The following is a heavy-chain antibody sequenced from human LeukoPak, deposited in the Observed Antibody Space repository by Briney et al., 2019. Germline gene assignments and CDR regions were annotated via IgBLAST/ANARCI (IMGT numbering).Heavy chain of an antibody. CDR1: GFIFSNSA. J-gene: IGHJ4*02. CDR3: ARVIAAAGFLFDY. CDR2: INTGSSHI. D-gene: IGHD6-13*01. Sequence: GGSLRLSCAASGFIFSNSAMNWVRQAPGKGLEWVSSINTGSSHIYYADSVKGRFTISRDNAKNSVYLQMNSLRAEDTAVYYCARVIAAAGFLFDYWGQGTLVTVSS. V-gene: IGHV3-21*01.